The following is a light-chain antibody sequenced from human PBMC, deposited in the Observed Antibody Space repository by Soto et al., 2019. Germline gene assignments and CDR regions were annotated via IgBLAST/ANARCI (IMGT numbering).Light chain of an antibody. Sequence: EIGMTQSPATLSVSPGERATLSCRASQSVSSNLAWYQQKPGQAPRLLIYGASTRATGIPARFSGGGSGAEYTLTIRSLKSEDFAVYSCQHYDNSPINFGQGTRREIK. CDR1: QSVSSN. CDR2: GAS. J-gene: IGKJ5*01. CDR3: QHYDNSPIN. V-gene: IGKV3-15*01.